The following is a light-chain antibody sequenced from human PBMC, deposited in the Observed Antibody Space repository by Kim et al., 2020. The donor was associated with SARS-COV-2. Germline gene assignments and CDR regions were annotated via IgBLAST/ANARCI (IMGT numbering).Light chain of an antibody. CDR1: HNIDIS. CDR3: QQRGNWPPALT. J-gene: IGKJ4*01. CDR2: DAA. Sequence: PGESAPLPCRASHNIDISLAWYQQTPGRAPRLLIYDAAIRAAGIPDRFSASGSGTDFTLTIGSLAPEDFAVYYCQQRGNWPPALTFGGGTKVDIK. V-gene: IGKV3-11*01.